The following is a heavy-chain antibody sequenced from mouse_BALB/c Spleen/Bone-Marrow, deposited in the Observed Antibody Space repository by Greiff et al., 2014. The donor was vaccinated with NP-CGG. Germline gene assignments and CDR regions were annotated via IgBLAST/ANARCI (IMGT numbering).Heavy chain of an antibody. CDR2: IYPGDGDT. V-gene: IGHV1-87*01. CDR1: GYTFTSYW. Sequence: QVQLQQPGAELARPGALVKLSCKASGYTFTSYWMQWVKQRPGQGLEWIGAIYPGDGDTRYTQKFKGKATLTADKSSSTAYMQLISLASEDSAVYYCARSIYYYGSSPFAYWGQGTLVTFSA. J-gene: IGHJ3*01. D-gene: IGHD1-1*01. CDR3: ARSIYYYGSSPFAY.